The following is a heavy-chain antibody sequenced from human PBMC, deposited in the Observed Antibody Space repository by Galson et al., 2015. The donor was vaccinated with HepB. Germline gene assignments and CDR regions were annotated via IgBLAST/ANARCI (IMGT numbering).Heavy chain of an antibody. V-gene: IGHV1-2*06. Sequence: SVKVSCKASGYTFTGYYMHWVRQAPGQGLEWMGRINPNSGGTNYAQKFQGRVTMTRDTSISTAYMELSRLRSDDTAVYYCARCRPRIVGAKAPPTWFDPWGQGTLVTVSS. J-gene: IGHJ5*02. D-gene: IGHD1-26*01. CDR1: GYTFTGYY. CDR3: ARCRPRIVGAKAPPTWFDP. CDR2: INPNSGGT.